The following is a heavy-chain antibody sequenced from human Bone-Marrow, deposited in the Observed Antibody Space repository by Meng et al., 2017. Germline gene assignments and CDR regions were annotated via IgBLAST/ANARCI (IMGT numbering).Heavy chain of an antibody. J-gene: IGHJ3*02. CDR1: DFSFSSYE. V-gene: IGHV3-30*01. CDR2: ISYDGSNK. D-gene: IGHD3-3*01. CDR3: ARSHVDWSGYYYDAFDI. Sequence: GGSLRLSCAASDFSFSSYEMNWVRQAPGKGLEWVAVISYDGSNKYYADSVKGRFTISRDNSKNTLYLQMNSLRAEDTAVYYCARSHVDWSGYYYDAFDIWGQGTMVTVSS.